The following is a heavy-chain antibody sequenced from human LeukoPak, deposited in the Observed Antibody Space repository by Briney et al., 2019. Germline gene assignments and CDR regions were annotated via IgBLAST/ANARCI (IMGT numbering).Heavy chain of an antibody. D-gene: IGHD3-10*01. J-gene: IGHJ6*03. V-gene: IGHV1-46*01. Sequence: GASVKVSCKASGYTFTSYYMHWVRQAPGQGLEWMGIINPSGGSTSYAQKFQGRVTMTRNTSISTAYMELSSLRSEDTAVYYCARKRVRGVIPYYMDVWGKGTTVTISS. CDR3: ARKRVRGVIPYYMDV. CDR1: GYTFTSYY. CDR2: INPSGGST.